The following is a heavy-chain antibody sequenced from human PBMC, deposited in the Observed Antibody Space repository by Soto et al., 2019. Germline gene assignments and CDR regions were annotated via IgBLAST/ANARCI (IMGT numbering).Heavy chain of an antibody. CDR2: IWFDGTND. J-gene: IGHJ6*03. CDR3: ARDPLGDPNNYYSNMDV. CDR1: GFIFSTYG. Sequence: QVQVVESGGGVVQPGESLTLSCAASGFIFSTYGMHWVRQAPGRGPEWVAVIWFDGTNDNYADSVKGRFTISRDNSKNTLYLQMNTLSGDDTGVYFCARDPLGDPNNYYSNMDVWGTGTTVTVSS. D-gene: IGHD1-26*01. V-gene: IGHV3-33*01.